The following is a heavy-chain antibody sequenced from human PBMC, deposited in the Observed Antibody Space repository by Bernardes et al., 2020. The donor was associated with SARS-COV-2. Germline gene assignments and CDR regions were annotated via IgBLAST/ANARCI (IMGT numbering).Heavy chain of an antibody. CDR1: GFSFNTFW. D-gene: IGHD1-1*01. V-gene: IGHV3-74*01. Sequence: GGSLRLSCAASGFSFNTFWMHWVRQVPGKGLVWVSHIDSDGSRTNYVDSVKGRFTIFRDNAKNTLYLQMNSLRVEDTAVYYCTRDPSGTSPAWGQGTLVTVSS. CDR3: TRDPSGTSPA. J-gene: IGHJ5*02. CDR2: IDSDGSRT.